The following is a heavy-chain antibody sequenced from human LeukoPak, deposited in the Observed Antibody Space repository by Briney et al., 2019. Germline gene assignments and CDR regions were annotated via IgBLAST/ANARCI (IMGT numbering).Heavy chain of an antibody. D-gene: IGHD1-20*01. J-gene: IGHJ4*02. V-gene: IGHV3-15*01. CDR1: GLTFTNAW. Sequence: GGSLRLSCVVSGLTFTNAWMSWVRQAPGKGLEWVGRIKSKTDGGTTDYPAPVKGRFAIARDDSKNTVYLQMNSLKTEDTAVYYCTTDNFSGYWGQGTLVTVSS. CDR3: TTDNFSGY. CDR2: IKSKTDGGTT.